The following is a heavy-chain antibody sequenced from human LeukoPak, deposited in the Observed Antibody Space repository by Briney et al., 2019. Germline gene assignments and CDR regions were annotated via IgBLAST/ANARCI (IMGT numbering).Heavy chain of an antibody. D-gene: IGHD3-10*01. J-gene: IGHJ6*02. CDR2: IYPGDSDT. CDR1: GYSFTSYW. CDR3: ARHIVRGVKGYYYGMDV. V-gene: IGHV5-51*01. Sequence: GESLKISCKGSGYSFTSYWIGWVRQMPGKGLEWMGIIYPGDSDTRYSPSFQGQVTISADKSISTAYLQWSSLKASDTAMYYCARHIVRGVKGYYYGMDVWGQGTTVTVSS.